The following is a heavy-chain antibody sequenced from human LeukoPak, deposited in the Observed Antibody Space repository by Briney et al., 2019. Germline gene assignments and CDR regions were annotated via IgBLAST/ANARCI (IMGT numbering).Heavy chain of an antibody. J-gene: IGHJ5*02. CDR3: ARGLSYYDSSGYYRGDNWFDP. D-gene: IGHD3-22*01. V-gene: IGHV4-34*09. CDR2: INHSGST. Sequence: KPSETLSLTCAVYGGSFSGYYWSWIRQPPGKGLEWIGEINHSGSTYYNPSLKSRVTISVDTSKNQFSLKLSSVTAADTAVYYCARGLSYYDSSGYYRGDNWFDPWGQGTLVTVSS. CDR1: GGSFSGYY.